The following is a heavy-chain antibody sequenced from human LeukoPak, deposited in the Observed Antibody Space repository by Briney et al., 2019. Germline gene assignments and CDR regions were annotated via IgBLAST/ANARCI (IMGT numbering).Heavy chain of an antibody. Sequence: SETLSLTCAVSGGSIGGYHWRWIRQSPGKGLEWIAYIYHSGNTNYNPSFKSRVTISVDTSKNQCSLKLTSVAAADTAIYYCARQPSGTAAFDIWGQGTMVTVSS. CDR2: IYHSGNT. CDR1: GGSIGGYH. J-gene: IGHJ3*02. CDR3: ARQPSGTAAFDI. V-gene: IGHV4-59*08. D-gene: IGHD1/OR15-1a*01.